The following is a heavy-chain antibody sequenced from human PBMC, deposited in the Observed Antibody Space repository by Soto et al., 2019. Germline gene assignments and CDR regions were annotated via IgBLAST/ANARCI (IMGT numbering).Heavy chain of an antibody. CDR2: ISAYNGNT. D-gene: IGHD1-26*01. J-gene: IGHJ5*01. V-gene: IGHV1-18*01. CDR1: GYTFTSYG. CDR3: ARELAIYYGGRTHNWFDS. Sequence: ASVKVSCKASGYTFTSYGISWVRQAPGQGLEWMGWISAYNGNTNYAQKLQGRVTMTTDTSTSTAYMELRSLRSDDTAVYYCARELAIYYGGRTHNWFDSWGPGTLVTVFS.